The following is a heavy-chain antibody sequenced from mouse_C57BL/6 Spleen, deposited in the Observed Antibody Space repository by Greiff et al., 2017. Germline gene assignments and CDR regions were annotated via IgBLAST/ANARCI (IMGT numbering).Heavy chain of an antibody. D-gene: IGHD1-1*01. Sequence: EVKLVESGEGLVKPGGSLKLSCAASGFTFSSYAMSWVRQTPEKRLEWVAYISSGGDYIYYADTVKGRFTISRDNARNTLYLQMSSLKSEDTAMYYCTRDRHYYGSSYDAMDYWGQGTSVTVSS. CDR2: ISSGGDYI. CDR1: GFTFSSYA. V-gene: IGHV5-9-1*02. J-gene: IGHJ4*01. CDR3: TRDRHYYGSSYDAMDY.